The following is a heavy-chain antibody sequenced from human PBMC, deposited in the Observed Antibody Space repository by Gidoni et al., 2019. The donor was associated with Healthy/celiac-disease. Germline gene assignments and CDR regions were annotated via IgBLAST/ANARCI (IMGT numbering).Heavy chain of an antibody. D-gene: IGHD5-12*01. CDR3: ASEYSGPRGAFDI. Sequence: QVQLVESGGGLVKPGGSLRRSCAASGLPFSDYYMSWIRQAPGKGLEWVSYISSSSSYTNYADSVKSRFTISRDNAKNSLYLQMNSLRAEDTAVYYCASEYSGPRGAFDIWGQGTMVTVSS. V-gene: IGHV3-11*06. CDR2: ISSSSSYT. J-gene: IGHJ3*02. CDR1: GLPFSDYY.